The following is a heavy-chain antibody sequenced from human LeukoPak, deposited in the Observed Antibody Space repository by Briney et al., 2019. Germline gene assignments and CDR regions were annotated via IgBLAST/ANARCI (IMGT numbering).Heavy chain of an antibody. CDR3: ARDLESSGYFDY. Sequence: PGRSLRLSCAASGFTFSSYAMHWVRQAPGKGLEWVAVISYDGSNKYYADSVKGRFTISRDNSKNTLYLQMNSLRAEDTAVYYCARDLESSGYFDYWGQGTLVTVSS. V-gene: IGHV3-30-3*01. CDR1: GFTFSSYA. CDR2: ISYDGSNK. J-gene: IGHJ4*02. D-gene: IGHD6-19*01.